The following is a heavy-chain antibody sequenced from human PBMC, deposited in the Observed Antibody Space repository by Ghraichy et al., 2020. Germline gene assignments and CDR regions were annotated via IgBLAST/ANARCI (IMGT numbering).Heavy chain of an antibody. CDR1: GYTFTDYG. CDR2: ISSYNGDT. J-gene: IGHJ4*02. V-gene: IGHV1-18*01. D-gene: IGHD2-21*01. Sequence: SVKVSCKTSGYTFTDYGISWVRQAPGQGLEWLGWISSYNGDTKYARKLQGRVTMTTDTSTSTAYMELRNLRSDDTAVYYCAGGGDFDYWGQGTLVTVS. CDR3: AGGGDFDY.